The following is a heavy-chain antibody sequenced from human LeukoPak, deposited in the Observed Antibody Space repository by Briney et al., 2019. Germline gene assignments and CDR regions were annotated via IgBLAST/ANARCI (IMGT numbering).Heavy chain of an antibody. D-gene: IGHD3-9*01. CDR1: GFTFSSYA. V-gene: IGHV3-23*01. Sequence: PGGSLRLSCAASGFTFSSYAMSWARQAPGKGLEWVSAISGSGGSTYYADSVKGRFTISRDNSKNTLYLQMNSLRAEDTAVYYCAKMARGLTGHRLDYWGQGTLVTVSS. J-gene: IGHJ4*02. CDR2: ISGSGGST. CDR3: AKMARGLTGHRLDY.